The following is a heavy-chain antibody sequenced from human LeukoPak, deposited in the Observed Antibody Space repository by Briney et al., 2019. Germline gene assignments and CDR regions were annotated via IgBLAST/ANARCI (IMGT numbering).Heavy chain of an antibody. CDR3: ARGAYTIFLNYYYYYMDV. D-gene: IGHD3-3*01. J-gene: IGHJ6*03. CDR2: ISAYNGNT. V-gene: IGHV1-18*01. Sequence: GASVKVSCKASGYTFTSYGISWVRQAPGQGLEWTGWISAYNGNTNYAQKLQGRVTMTTDTSTSTAYMELRSLRSDDTAVYYCARGAYTIFLNYYYYYMDVWGKGTTVTVSS. CDR1: GYTFTSYG.